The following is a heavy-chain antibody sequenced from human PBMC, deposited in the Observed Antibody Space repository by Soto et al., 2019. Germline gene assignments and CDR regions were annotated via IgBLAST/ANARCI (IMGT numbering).Heavy chain of an antibody. J-gene: IGHJ4*02. V-gene: IGHV3-33*03. CDR2: IWFDGSTT. Sequence: QVHLAESGGGVVQPGRSLRLSCVASGFTFNNFGMHWVRQAPGKGLEWLAVIWFDGSTTYYADSVRGGCTISRDNSKNTLYLEINRLRAEDTAVYYCAKNHNYYDRSGHYYGDGGFDYWGQGTRVTVSS. CDR3: AKNHNYYDRSGHYYGDGGFDY. CDR1: GFTFNNFG. D-gene: IGHD3-22*01.